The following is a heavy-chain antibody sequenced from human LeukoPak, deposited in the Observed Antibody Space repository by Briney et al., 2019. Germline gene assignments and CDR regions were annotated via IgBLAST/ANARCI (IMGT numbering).Heavy chain of an antibody. V-gene: IGHV3-23*01. Sequence: GGSLRLSCAASGFTFSSYAMSWVRQAPGKGLEWVSAISGSGGSTYYADSVKGRFTISRDNSKNTLYLQMNSLRAEDTAVYYCAKPLTMIVVGGDLDYWGQGTLVTVSS. CDR3: AKPLTMIVVGGDLDY. J-gene: IGHJ4*02. D-gene: IGHD3-22*01. CDR1: GFTFSSYA. CDR2: ISGSGGST.